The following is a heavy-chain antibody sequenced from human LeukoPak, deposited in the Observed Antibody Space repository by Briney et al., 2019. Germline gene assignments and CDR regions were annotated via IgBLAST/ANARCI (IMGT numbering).Heavy chain of an antibody. V-gene: IGHV4-59*01. CDR1: GGSISSYC. J-gene: IGHJ5*02. D-gene: IGHD3-10*01. CDR2: IYYSGST. CDR3: ARLVRGVIIGWFDP. Sequence: SETLSLTCTVSGGSISSYCWSWIRQPPGKGLEWIGYIYYSGSTNYNPSLKSRVTISVDTSKNQFSLKLSSVTAADTAVYYCARLVRGVIIGWFDPWGQGTLVTVSS.